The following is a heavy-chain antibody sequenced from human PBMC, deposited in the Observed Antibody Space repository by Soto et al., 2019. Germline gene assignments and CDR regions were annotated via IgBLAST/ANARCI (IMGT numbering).Heavy chain of an antibody. J-gene: IGHJ4*02. CDR1: GFTFSSYW. V-gene: IGHV3-7*01. Sequence: EVQLVESGGGLVQPGGSLRLSCAASGFTFSSYWMSWVRQAPGKGLEWVANIKQDGSEKYYVDSVKGRFTISRDNAKNSLYLQMNSLRAEDTAVYYCARGRRIAAVAAPFDYWGQGTLVTVSS. CDR3: ARGRRIAAVAAPFDY. D-gene: IGHD6-13*01. CDR2: IKQDGSEK.